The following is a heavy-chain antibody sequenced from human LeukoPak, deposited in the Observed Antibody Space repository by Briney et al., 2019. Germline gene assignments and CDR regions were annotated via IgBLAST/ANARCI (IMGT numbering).Heavy chain of an antibody. V-gene: IGHV3-66*01. CDR2: IYSGGST. Sequence: GGSLRLSCAASGFTVSSNYMSWVRQAPGKGLEWASVIYSGGSTYYADSVKGRFTISRDNSKNTLYLQMNSLRAEDTAVYYCARVVLNWFDPWGQGTLVTVSS. J-gene: IGHJ5*02. CDR3: ARVVLNWFDP. CDR1: GFTVSSNY.